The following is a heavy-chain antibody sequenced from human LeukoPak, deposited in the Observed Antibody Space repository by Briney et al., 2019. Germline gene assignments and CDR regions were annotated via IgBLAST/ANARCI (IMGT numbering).Heavy chain of an antibody. D-gene: IGHD1-1*01. V-gene: IGHV3-23*01. CDR1: GFPLGSYA. CDR3: AKVDYWSPENYLES. Sequence: GGSQRLSCAASGFPLGSYAMTWARQAPGKGLESVSVITDGADTYYADSVKGRFTISRDNSQNTVHLEMDNLRADDTAVYFCAKVDYWSPENYLESWGQGTLVTVSS. J-gene: IGHJ4*02. CDR2: ITDGADT.